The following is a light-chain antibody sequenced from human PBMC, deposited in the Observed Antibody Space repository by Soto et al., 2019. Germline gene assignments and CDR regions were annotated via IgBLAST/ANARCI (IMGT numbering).Light chain of an antibody. J-gene: IGLJ1*01. CDR1: SSDVGGYDY. V-gene: IGLV2-14*03. CDR3: SSYTSSSTLV. Sequence: QSVLTQPASVSGSPGQSITISCTGTSSDVGGYDYVSWYQHHPGKAPKLMIYDVSNRPSGVSNRFSGSKSGNTASLTLSGLQAEDGADYYCSSYTSSSTLVFGTGTKVTVL. CDR2: DVS.